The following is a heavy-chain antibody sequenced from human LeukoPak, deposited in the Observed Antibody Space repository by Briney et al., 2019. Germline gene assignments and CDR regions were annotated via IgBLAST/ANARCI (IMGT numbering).Heavy chain of an antibody. CDR3: ARDRHLWFGGGNMDY. D-gene: IGHD3-10*01. V-gene: IGHV1-69*05. Sequence: SVKVSCKASGGTFSSYAISWVRQAPGQGLEWMGRIIPIFGTANYAQKFQGRVTITTDESTSTAYMELSSLRSEDTAVYYCARDRHLWFGGGNMDYWGQGTLVTVSS. CDR2: IIPIFGTA. J-gene: IGHJ4*02. CDR1: GGTFSSYA.